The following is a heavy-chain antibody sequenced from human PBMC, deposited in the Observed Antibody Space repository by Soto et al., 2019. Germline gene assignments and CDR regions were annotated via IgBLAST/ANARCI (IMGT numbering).Heavy chain of an antibody. V-gene: IGHV3-9*01. D-gene: IGHD6-6*01. CDR1: GSTIDDYA. Sequence: TGGSLRLSCVVSGSTIDDYAMHWVRQAPGKGLEWVSGIFWVGGGTGYADSVKGRFTISRDRAKNSLSLQMNSLRIEYTAVYYCGQDLRPGGLESWGQGTLVTVSS. CDR3: GQDLRPGGLES. CDR2: IFWVGGGT. J-gene: IGHJ4*02.